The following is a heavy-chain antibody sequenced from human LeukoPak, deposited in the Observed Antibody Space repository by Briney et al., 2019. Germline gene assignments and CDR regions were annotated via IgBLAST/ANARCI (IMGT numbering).Heavy chain of an antibody. V-gene: IGHV4-34*01. Sequence: PSETLSLTCAVYGGSFSGYYWSWIRQPPGKGLEWIGEINHSGSTNYNPSLKSRVTISVDTSKNQFSLKLSSVTAADTAVYYCARSWDCSSTSCRYFDYWGQGTLVTVSS. CDR2: INHSGST. D-gene: IGHD2-2*01. CDR1: GGSFSGYY. CDR3: ARSWDCSSTSCRYFDY. J-gene: IGHJ4*02.